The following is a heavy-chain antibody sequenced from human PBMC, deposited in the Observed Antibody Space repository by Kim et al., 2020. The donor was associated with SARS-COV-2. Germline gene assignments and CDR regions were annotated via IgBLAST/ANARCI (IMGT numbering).Heavy chain of an antibody. CDR1: GYTFTSYA. CDR3: AREDGSTDYGGYYYYGMDV. D-gene: IGHD4-17*01. CDR2: INAGNGNT. J-gene: IGHJ6*02. Sequence: ASVKVSCKASGYTFTSYAMHWVRQAPGQRLEWMGWINAGNGNTKYSQKFQGRVTITRDTSASTPYMELSSLRSEDTAVYYCAREDGSTDYGGYYYYGMDVWGQGTTVTVSS. V-gene: IGHV1-3*01.